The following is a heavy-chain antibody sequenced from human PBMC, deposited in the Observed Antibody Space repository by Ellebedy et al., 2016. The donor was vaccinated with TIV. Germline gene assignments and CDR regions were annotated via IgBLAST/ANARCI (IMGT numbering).Heavy chain of an antibody. CDR2: INAGNGKT. D-gene: IGHD3-22*01. CDR3: ARETHYYDSRSDYPWGS. CDR1: GYTFTTYT. J-gene: IGHJ5*02. Sequence: ASVKVSCXAPGYTFTTYTMHWVRQAPGQGLEWMGWINAGNGKTKSSQKFQGRVTITRDTSASTAYMELSSLRSEDTAVYYCARETHYYDSRSDYPWGSWGQGTLVTVSS. V-gene: IGHV1-3*01.